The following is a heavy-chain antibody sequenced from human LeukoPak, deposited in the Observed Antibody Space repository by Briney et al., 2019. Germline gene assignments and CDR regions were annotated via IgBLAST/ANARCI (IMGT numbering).Heavy chain of an antibody. J-gene: IGHJ4*02. CDR2: FDPEDGET. D-gene: IGHD3-9*01. Sequence: ASVKVSCKVSGYTLTELSMHWVRQAPGKGLEWMGGFDPEDGETIYAQKFQGRVTMTEDTPTDTAYMELSSLRSEDTAVYYCATLTNILTGYPTGRDYWGQGTLVTVSS. V-gene: IGHV1-24*01. CDR1: GYTLTELS. CDR3: ATLTNILTGYPTGRDY.